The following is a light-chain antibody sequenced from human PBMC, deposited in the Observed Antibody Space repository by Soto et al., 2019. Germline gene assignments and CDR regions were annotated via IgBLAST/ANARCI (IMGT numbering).Light chain of an antibody. J-gene: IGKJ4*01. CDR2: DAV. Sequence: EIVLTQSPDTLSLSPGERATLSCRASQNIRTYLAWYQQKPGQSPRLLVYDAVNRAAGAPDRFSGSGSWKDFTFPLKRLEAEKSAVIVCPPRRHWPPSHLGGRTKGEIK. CDR3: PPRRHWPPSH. CDR1: QNIRTY. V-gene: IGKV3-11*01.